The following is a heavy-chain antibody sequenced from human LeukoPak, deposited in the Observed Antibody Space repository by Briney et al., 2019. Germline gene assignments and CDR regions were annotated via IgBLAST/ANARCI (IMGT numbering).Heavy chain of an antibody. V-gene: IGHV3-30*18. CDR1: GFTFSSYG. CDR2: ISYDGSNK. Sequence: PGGSLRLSCAASGFTFSSYGMHWVRQAPGKGLEWVAVISYDGSNKYYADSVKGRFTISRDNSKNTLYLQMNSLRAEDTAVYYCAKVKSGATTYYYYYGMDVWGQGPRSPSP. D-gene: IGHD1-26*01. CDR3: AKVKSGATTYYYYYGMDV. J-gene: IGHJ6*02.